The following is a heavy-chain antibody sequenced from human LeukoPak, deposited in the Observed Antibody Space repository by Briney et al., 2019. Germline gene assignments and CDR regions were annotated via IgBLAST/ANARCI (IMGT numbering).Heavy chain of an antibody. J-gene: IGHJ3*02. CDR3: ARHWPTVTTAFDI. Sequence: SETLSLTCTVSGGSISSYYWSWIRQPPGKGLEWIGYIYYSGSTNYNQSLKRRVSISVDTSKNQFSLKLSSVTAADTAVYYCARHWPTVTTAFDIWGQGTMVTVSS. D-gene: IGHD4-17*01. CDR1: GGSISSYY. V-gene: IGHV4-59*08. CDR2: IYYSGST.